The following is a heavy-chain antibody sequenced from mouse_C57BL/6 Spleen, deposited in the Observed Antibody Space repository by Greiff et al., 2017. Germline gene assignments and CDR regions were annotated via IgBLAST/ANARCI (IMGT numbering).Heavy chain of an antibody. J-gene: IGHJ2*01. CDR1: GFTFSSYA. V-gene: IGHV5-9-1*02. Sequence: MLVESGEGLVKPGGSLKLSCAASGFTFSSYAMSWVRQTPEKRLEWVAYISSGGEYIYYADTVKGRFTISRDNARNTLYLQMSSLKSEDTAMYYCTRDYYGSSWDYWGQGTTLTVSS. D-gene: IGHD1-1*01. CDR3: TRDYYGSSWDY. CDR2: ISSGGEYI.